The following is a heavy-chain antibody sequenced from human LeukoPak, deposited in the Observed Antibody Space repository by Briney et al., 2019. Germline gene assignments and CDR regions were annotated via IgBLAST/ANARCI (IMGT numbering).Heavy chain of an antibody. CDR2: IYSGGST. J-gene: IGHJ4*02. V-gene: IGHV3-53*04. Sequence: GGSLRLSCAASGFTFSSNYMSWVRQAPGKGLEWVSVIYSGGSTYYADSVKGRFTISRHSSKNTLYLQMNSLRAEDTAVYYCAARYCSGGSCYLDYWGQGTLVTVSS. D-gene: IGHD2-15*01. CDR3: AARYCSGGSCYLDY. CDR1: GFTFSSNY.